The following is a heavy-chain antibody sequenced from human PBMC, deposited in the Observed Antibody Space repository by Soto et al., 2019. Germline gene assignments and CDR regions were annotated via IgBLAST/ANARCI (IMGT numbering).Heavy chain of an antibody. CDR2: FDPEDGET. J-gene: IGHJ5*02. Sequence: ASVKVSCKVSGYTLTELSMHWVRQAPGKGLEWMGGFDPEDGETIYAQKFQGRVTMTEDTPTDTAYMELSSLRSEDTAVYYCATLGHYYGSGLVNWFDPWGQGTLVTVSS. V-gene: IGHV1-24*01. D-gene: IGHD3-10*01. CDR3: ATLGHYYGSGLVNWFDP. CDR1: GYTLTELS.